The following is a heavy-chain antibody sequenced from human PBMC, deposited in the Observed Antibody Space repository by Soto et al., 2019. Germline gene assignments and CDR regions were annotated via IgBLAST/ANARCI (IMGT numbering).Heavy chain of an antibody. D-gene: IGHD5-18*01. J-gene: IGHJ1*01. CDR1: GGTFSSYA. CDR2: IIPIFGTA. Sequence: QVQLVQSGAEVKKPGSSVKVSCKASGGTFSSYAISWVRQAPGQGLEWMGGIIPIFGTANYAQKFQGRVTITADETTSTAYMELSSLRSEDTAVYYCARWDTALLQSAEYFHHWGKGTLVTVSS. V-gene: IGHV1-69*01. CDR3: ARWDTALLQSAEYFHH.